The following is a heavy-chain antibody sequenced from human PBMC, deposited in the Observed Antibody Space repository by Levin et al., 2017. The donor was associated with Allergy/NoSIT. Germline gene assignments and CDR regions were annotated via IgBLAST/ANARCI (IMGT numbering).Heavy chain of an antibody. CDR1: GFSFSNFW. CDR2: INQDGSEK. D-gene: IGHD4-11*01. Sequence: GGSLRLSCAASGFSFSNFWMTWLRQAPGKGLDWVATINQDGSEKYSVDSVKGRFTISRDNTKNSLYLQMNSLRDEDTAVYYCTVGGAGSSNYWVHWGQGTLVNGSS. J-gene: IGHJ4*02. V-gene: IGHV3-7*02. CDR3: TVGGAGSSNYWVH.